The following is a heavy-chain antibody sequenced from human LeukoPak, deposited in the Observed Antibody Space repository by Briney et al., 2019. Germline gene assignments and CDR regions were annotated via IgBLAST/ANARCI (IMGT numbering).Heavy chain of an antibody. D-gene: IGHD4-11*01. CDR2: IYYGGNS. Sequence: SETLSLTCTVSGGSINSTRYYWGWIRQPPGKGLEWIGSIYYGGNSYYNPSLKSRVTISVDTSKSQFSLKLTSVTAADTAVYSCATGSLTTRYYYFFHMDVWGKGTSVTVS. CDR1: GGSINSTRYY. J-gene: IGHJ6*03. CDR3: ATGSLTTRYYYFFHMDV. V-gene: IGHV4-39*01.